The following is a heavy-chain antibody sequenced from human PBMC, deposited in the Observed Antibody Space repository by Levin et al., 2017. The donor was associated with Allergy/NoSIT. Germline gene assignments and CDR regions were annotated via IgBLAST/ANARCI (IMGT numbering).Heavy chain of an antibody. CDR1: GGSFTSYA. CDR2: ILPFFGTG. J-gene: IGHJ4*02. D-gene: IGHD2-15*01. Sequence: SVKVSCKASGGSFTSYAISWVRQAPGQGLEWMGGILPFFGTGNYAQKFQGRFTMTADESTNTASMELSDLTFEDTAVYYCARQGIAGSSLVHSLVYWGQGTPVTVSS. V-gene: IGHV1-69*13. CDR3: ARQGIAGSSLVHSLVY.